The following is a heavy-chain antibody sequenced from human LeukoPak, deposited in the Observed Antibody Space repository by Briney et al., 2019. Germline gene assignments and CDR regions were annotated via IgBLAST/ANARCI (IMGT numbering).Heavy chain of an antibody. CDR2: ISYDGNNK. J-gene: IGHJ4*02. CDR1: GFTFSSYG. Sequence: GGSLRLSCAASGFTFSSYGMHWVRQAPGKGLEWVAVISYDGNNKYYADSVKGRFTISRDNSKNTLYLQTDNLRAEDTAVYYCAKYQRQWLPKGGFDYWGQGTLVTVSS. D-gene: IGHD6-19*01. CDR3: AKYQRQWLPKGGFDY. V-gene: IGHV3-30*18.